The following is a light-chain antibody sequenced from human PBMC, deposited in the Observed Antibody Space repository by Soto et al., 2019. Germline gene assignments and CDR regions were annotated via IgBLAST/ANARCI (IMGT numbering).Light chain of an antibody. Sequence: EIVMTQSPATLSVSPGERATLPCRASQSVSSSYLAWYQQKPGQAPRLLIYGASSRATGIPDRFSGSGSGTDFTLTISRLEPEDFAVYYCQQYGTSPRTFGQGTKVDIK. CDR1: QSVSSSY. J-gene: IGKJ1*01. CDR2: GAS. V-gene: IGKV3-20*01. CDR3: QQYGTSPRT.